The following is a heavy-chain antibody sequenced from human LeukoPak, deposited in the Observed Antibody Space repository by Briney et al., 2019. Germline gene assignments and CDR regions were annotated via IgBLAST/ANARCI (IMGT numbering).Heavy chain of an antibody. D-gene: IGHD1-26*01. CDR2: ISAYNGNT. V-gene: IGHV1-18*01. J-gene: IGHJ4*02. Sequence: ASVKVSCKASGYTFTSYGISWVRQAPGQGLEWMGWISAYNGNTNYAQKLQGRVTMTTDTSTSTAYMELSSLRSEDTAVYCCARVRDSARLDYWGQGTLVTVSS. CDR3: ARVRDSARLDY. CDR1: GYTFTSYG.